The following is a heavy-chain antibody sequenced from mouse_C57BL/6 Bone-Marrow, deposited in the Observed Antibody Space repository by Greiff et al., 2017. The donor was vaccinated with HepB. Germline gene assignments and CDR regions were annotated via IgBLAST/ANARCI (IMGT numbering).Heavy chain of an antibody. V-gene: IGHV1-81*01. CDR3: ARGRLRRVMDY. J-gene: IGHJ4*01. Sequence: QVQLKESGAELARPGASVKLSCKASGYTFTSYGISWVKQRTGQGLEWIGEIYPRSGNTYYNEKFKGKATLTADKSSSTAYMELRSLTSEDSAVYFCARGRLRRVMDYWGQGTSVTVSS. CDR2: IYPRSGNT. CDR1: GYTFTSYG. D-gene: IGHD2-4*01.